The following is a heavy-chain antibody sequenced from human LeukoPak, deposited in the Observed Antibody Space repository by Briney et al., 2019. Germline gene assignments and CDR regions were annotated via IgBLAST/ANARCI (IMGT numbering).Heavy chain of an antibody. CDR2: IKQDGSEK. J-gene: IGHJ3*02. CDR3: ARDPRTGYPGAFDI. D-gene: IGHD1-14*01. V-gene: IGHV3-7*01. CDR1: GFTFSSYW. Sequence: GGSLRLSCAASGFTFSSYWMSWVRQAPGKRLEWVANIKQDGSEKYCVDSVKGRFTISRDNAKNSLYLQMNSLRAEDTAVYYCARDPRTGYPGAFDIWGQGTMVTVSS.